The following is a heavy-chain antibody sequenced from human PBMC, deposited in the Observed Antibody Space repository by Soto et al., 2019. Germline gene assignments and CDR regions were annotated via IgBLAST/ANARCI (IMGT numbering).Heavy chain of an antibody. Sequence: QITLKESGPTLVIPAQTLTLTCGFSGFSLSSYGMGVAWIRQPPGKALEWLALIYWDDDKRYSPSLKDRLAISKDTSSNQVVLTITNMDPGHTATYFCARAGDYDLLTVDHRGTGTLVTVSS. D-gene: IGHD4-17*01. V-gene: IGHV2-5*02. J-gene: IGHJ4*02. CDR3: ARAGDYDLLTVDH. CDR2: IYWDDDK. CDR1: GFSLSSYGMG.